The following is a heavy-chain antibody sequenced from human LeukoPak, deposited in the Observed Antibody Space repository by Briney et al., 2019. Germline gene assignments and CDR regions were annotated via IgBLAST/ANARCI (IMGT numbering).Heavy chain of an antibody. CDR1: GFTFNTYA. Sequence: GGSLRLSCPASGFTFNTYAIHWVRQAPGKGLEWVAVISYDGSHKYYSDSVKGRFTISRDNSKNTLYLQMNSLRAEDTAVYYCARGKYYGSGSYYKDYGMDVWGQGTTVTVSS. V-gene: IGHV3-30-3*01. CDR2: ISYDGSHK. D-gene: IGHD3-10*01. CDR3: ARGKYYGSGSYYKDYGMDV. J-gene: IGHJ6*02.